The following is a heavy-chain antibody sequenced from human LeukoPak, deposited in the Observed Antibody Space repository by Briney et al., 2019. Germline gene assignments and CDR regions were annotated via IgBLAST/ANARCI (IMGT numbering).Heavy chain of an antibody. V-gene: IGHV1-18*01. D-gene: IGHD3-16*02. J-gene: IGHJ4*02. CDR3: ARVMITFGGVIVSPFDY. Sequence: ASVKVSCKASGYNFAGSGISWVRQAPGQGLEWMGWISAYNSDTNYAQEFHGRVTMTTDTPTSTAYMELRSLRSDDTAVYYCARVMITFGGVIVSPFDYWGQGTLVTVSS. CDR1: GYNFAGSG. CDR2: ISAYNSDT.